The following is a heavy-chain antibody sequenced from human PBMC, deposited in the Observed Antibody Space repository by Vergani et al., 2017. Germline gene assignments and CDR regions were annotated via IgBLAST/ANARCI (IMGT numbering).Heavy chain of an antibody. CDR2: IYYSGST. CDR3: ARPTRDGYNTVGH. J-gene: IGHJ4*02. V-gene: IGHV4-39*01. Sequence: QLQLQESGPGLVKPSETLSLTCTVSGGSISSSSYYWGWIRQPPGKGLECIGSIYYSGSTYYNPSLKSRVTISVDTSKNQFSLKLSSVTAADTAVYYCARPTRDGYNTVGHWGQGTLVTVSS. D-gene: IGHD5-24*01. CDR1: GGSISSSSYY.